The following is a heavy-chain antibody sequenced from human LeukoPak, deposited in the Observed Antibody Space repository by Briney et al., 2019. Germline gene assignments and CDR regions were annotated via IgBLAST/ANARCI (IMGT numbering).Heavy chain of an antibody. J-gene: IGHJ3*02. CDR3: AREGRNIVVVPAAGDDAFDI. D-gene: IGHD2-2*01. CDR1: DYYISSGHY. V-gene: IGHV4-38-2*02. Sequence: SETLSLTCTVSDYYISSGHYWGWIRQPPGKGLEWIGNIHHAGATYYNPSLKSRVTMSVDTSKNQFSLKLNSVTAADTAVYYCAREGRNIVVVPAAGDDAFDIWGQGTMVTVSS. CDR2: IHHAGAT.